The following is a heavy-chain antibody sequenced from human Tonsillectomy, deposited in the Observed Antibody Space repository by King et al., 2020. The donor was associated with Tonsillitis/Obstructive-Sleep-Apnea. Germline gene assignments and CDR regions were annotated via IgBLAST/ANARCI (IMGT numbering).Heavy chain of an antibody. Sequence: VQLVQSGGGLVQPGRSLRLSCTASGFTFGDYAMSWVRQAPGKGLEWVGFIRSKAYGGTTEYAASVKGRFTISRDDSKSIAYLQMKSLKTEDTAVYYCTRAPLVVPAALDYWGQGTLVTVSS. V-gene: IGHV3-49*04. CDR1: GFTFGDYA. CDR2: IRSKAYGGTT. CDR3: TRAPLVVPAALDY. D-gene: IGHD2-2*01. J-gene: IGHJ4*02.